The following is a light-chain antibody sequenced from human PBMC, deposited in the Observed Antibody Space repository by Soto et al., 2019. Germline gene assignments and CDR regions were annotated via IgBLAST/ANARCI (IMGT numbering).Light chain of an antibody. Sequence: DIQMTQSPSTLSGSVGDRVTITCRASQTISSWLAWYQQKPGKAPKIVIYKASTLKSGVPSRFRGSGSGTEFTLTISSLQPDDFETYYCQHYNSYSEAFGQGTKVDIK. J-gene: IGKJ1*01. CDR2: KAS. CDR1: QTISSW. V-gene: IGKV1-5*03. CDR3: QHYNSYSEA.